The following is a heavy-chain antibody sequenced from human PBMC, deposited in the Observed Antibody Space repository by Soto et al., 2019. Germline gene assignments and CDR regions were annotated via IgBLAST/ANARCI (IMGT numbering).Heavy chain of an antibody. CDR3: ARYRLWFGESRDAFDI. D-gene: IGHD3-10*01. V-gene: IGHV4-59*08. J-gene: IGHJ3*02. CDR2: IYYSGST. CDR1: GGSISSYY. Sequence: QVQLQESGPGLVKPSETLSLTCTVSGGSISSYYWSWIRQPPGKGLEWIGYIYYSGSTNYNPSLKSRVTISVDTSKNQFSLKLSSGTAADTAVYYCARYRLWFGESRDAFDIWGQGTMVTVSS.